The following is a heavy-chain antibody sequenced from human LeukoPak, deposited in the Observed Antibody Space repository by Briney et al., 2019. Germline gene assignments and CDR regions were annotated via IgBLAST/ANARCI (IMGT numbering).Heavy chain of an antibody. CDR2: INSDGSST. CDR3: ARDAGGTVSEKRGYYFDY. J-gene: IGHJ4*02. CDR1: GFTFSSYW. V-gene: IGHV3-74*01. Sequence: PGGSLRLSCAASGFTFSSYWMHWVRQAPGKGLVWVSRINSDGSSTSYADSVKGRFTISRDNAKNTLYLQMNSLRAEDTAVYYCARDAGGTVSEKRGYYFDYWGQGTLVTVSS. D-gene: IGHD4-17*01.